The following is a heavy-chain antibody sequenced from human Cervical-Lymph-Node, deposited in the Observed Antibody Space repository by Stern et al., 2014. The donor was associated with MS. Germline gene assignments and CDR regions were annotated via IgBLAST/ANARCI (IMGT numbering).Heavy chain of an antibody. D-gene: IGHD6-13*01. J-gene: IGHJ2*01. CDR2: IYRSGTN. CDR3: ARWNFRAPAGSYWHFDL. Sequence: QLQLQESGPGLVKPSGTLSLTCAVSGGSISSNTWWSWVRQSPGKGLEWIGEIYRSGTNNYNPSLKGRLTISIAESKNQFCLNLTSVTAADTAVYYCARWNFRAPAGSYWHFDLWGRGTLVTVSS. CDR1: GGSISSNTW. V-gene: IGHV4-4*02.